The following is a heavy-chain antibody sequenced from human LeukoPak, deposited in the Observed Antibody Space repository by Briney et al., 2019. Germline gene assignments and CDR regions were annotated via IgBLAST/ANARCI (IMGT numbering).Heavy chain of an antibody. CDR2: ITRSGSVT. V-gene: IGHV3-11*01. D-gene: IGHD4-17*01. Sequence: PGGSLRVSCTASGFTFSDHYMSWFRLSPGKGLEWLSYITRSGSVTDYADSVKGRFTISRDNAKNTMFLQMNSLRPEDTAVYYCARDPDYGDPEWGQGEPGTVSS. CDR1: GFTFSDHY. J-gene: IGHJ4*02. CDR3: ARDPDYGDPE.